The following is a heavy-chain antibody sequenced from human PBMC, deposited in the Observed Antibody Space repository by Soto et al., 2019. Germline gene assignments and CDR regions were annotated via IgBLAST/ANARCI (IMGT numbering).Heavy chain of an antibody. V-gene: IGHV4-34*01. CDR1: GGFVSSGSYY. Sequence: QVQLQQWGAGLLKPSETLSLTCAVYGGFVSSGSYYWSWIRQPPGKGLEWIGEMSHSGGTHFNPSLNSRVTISVDTSKNQCSLNIYSVTAADTALYYCARVERGTVTTVVDAFDIWGPGTMVTVSS. CDR3: ARVERGTVTTVVDAFDI. D-gene: IGHD1-1*01. CDR2: MSHSGGT. J-gene: IGHJ3*02.